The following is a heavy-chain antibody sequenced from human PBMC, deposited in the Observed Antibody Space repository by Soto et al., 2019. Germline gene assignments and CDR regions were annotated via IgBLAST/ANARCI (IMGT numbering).Heavy chain of an antibody. CDR3: AREDVWVSYRPWDFDH. D-gene: IGHD3-16*02. CDR2: LNPSGGTT. CDR1: GYTFTDYF. V-gene: IGHV1-46*01. J-gene: IGHJ5*02. Sequence: QVQLVQSGAEVKQPGASVRVSCKTSGYTFTDYFVHWVRQAPGQGLEWMGILNPSGGTTTYSPKFQGRLTLTMDTSTNTVYMELPSLRYEDTAVYYCAREDVWVSYRPWDFDHWGQGTLVSVSS.